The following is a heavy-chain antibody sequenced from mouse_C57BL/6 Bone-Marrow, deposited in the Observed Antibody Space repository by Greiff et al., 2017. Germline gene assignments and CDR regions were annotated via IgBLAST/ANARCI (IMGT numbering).Heavy chain of an antibody. V-gene: IGHV6-3*01. CDR2: IRLKSDNYAT. Sequence: EVKLVESGGGLVQPGGSMKLSCVASGFTFSNYWMNWVRQSPEKGLEWVAQIRLKSDNYATHYSESVKGRFTISRDDTKSSVYLQMNNLRADQTVSYYCTGSSYWYSAMVYRGQGSSVTVSS. D-gene: IGHD1-1*01. CDR1: GFTFSNYW. CDR3: TGSSYWYSAMVY. J-gene: IGHJ4*01.